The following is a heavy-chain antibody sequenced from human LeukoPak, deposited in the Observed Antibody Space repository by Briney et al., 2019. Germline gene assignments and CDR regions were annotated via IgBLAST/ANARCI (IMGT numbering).Heavy chain of an antibody. Sequence: SETLSLTCTVSGGSISSSSYYWGWIRQPPGKGLEWIGSVYYSGTTYYNPSLKSRVTISVDTSKNQFSLKLSSVTAADTAVYYCARDSYDFWSGYRADYYYGMDVWGQGTTVTVSS. V-gene: IGHV4-39*02. CDR1: GGSISSSSYY. CDR2: VYYSGTT. D-gene: IGHD3-3*01. J-gene: IGHJ6*02. CDR3: ARDSYDFWSGYRADYYYGMDV.